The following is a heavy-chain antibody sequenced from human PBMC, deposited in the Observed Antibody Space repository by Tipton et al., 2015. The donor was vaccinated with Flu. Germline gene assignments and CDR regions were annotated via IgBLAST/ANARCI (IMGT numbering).Heavy chain of an antibody. V-gene: IGHV6-1*01. Sequence: TLSLTCAISGDSVSSTAAGWNWIRQSPSRGLEWQGRTYFRSKRFHHYNEYTGSLQRRITVSPDTSKNQFSLHLTSVTPEDTAIYFCARWIHEQNYYENWSQGLLVTVSS. D-gene: IGHD5-12*01. J-gene: IGHJ4*02. CDR1: GDSVSSTAAG. CDR2: TYFRSKRFHHYN. CDR3: ARWIHEQNYYEN.